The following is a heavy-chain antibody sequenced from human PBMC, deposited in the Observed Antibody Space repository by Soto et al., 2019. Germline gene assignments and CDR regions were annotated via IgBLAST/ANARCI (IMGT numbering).Heavy chain of an antibody. J-gene: IGHJ6*03. V-gene: IGHV4-34*01. CDR1: GGTFSAYY. D-gene: IGHD3-22*01. Sequence: QVQLQQWGAGLLEPSETLSLTCAVHGGTFSAYYWSWIRQAPGKGLEWIGEINHSGSATYSPSLKSRVTIPVATSKDQFSLRLTSLTAADTAVYFCARGGWGISSSPYYNNYYYMDIWGKGTTVTVSS. CDR2: INHSGSA. CDR3: ARGGWGISSSPYYNNYYYMDI.